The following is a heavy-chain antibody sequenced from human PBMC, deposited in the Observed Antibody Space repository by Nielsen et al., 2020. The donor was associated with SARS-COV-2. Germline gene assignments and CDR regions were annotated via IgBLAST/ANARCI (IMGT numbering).Heavy chain of an antibody. V-gene: IGHV5-51*01. J-gene: IGHJ4*02. CDR2: IYPGDSET. Sequence: GESLKISCKGSGYRFINNWIGWVRQMPGKGLEWMGIIYPGDSETRYSPSFQGQVTISADKSISTAYLQWSSLKASDTAMYYCARLSHDYDILTGYYDYWGQGTLVTVSS. CDR1: GYRFINNW. D-gene: IGHD3-9*01. CDR3: ARLSHDYDILTGYYDY.